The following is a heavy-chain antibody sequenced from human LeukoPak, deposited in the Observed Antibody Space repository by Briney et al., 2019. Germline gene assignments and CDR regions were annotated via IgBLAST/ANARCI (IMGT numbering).Heavy chain of an antibody. CDR3: AGLGITMIGGV. D-gene: IGHD3-10*02. CDR1: GFTFGVFW. J-gene: IGHJ6*04. V-gene: IGHV3-7*01. CDR2: IKQDGSEK. Sequence: GGSLRLSCDTSGFTFGVFWMSWVRQAPGKGLEWVATIKQDGSEKYYLDSVKGRFTISRDNAQNSLSVQMNSLRAEDTAVYYCAGLGITMIGGVWGKGTTVTVSS.